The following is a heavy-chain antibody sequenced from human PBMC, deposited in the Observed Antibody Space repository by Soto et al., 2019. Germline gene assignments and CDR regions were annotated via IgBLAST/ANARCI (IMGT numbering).Heavy chain of an antibody. D-gene: IGHD2-15*01. CDR3: GSFVIAFDI. V-gene: IGHV4-39*01. J-gene: IGHJ3*02. CDR1: GGSISSSSYY. Sequence: SETLSLTCTVSGGSISSSSYYWGWIRQPPGKGLEWIGSIYYSGSTYYNPSLKSRVTISVDTSKNQFSLKLSSVTAADTAVYYCGSFVIAFDIWGQGTMVTVS. CDR2: IYYSGST.